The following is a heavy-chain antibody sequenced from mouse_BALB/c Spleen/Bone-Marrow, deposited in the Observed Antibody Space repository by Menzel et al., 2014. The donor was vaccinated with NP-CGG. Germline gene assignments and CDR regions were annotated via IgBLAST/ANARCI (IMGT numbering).Heavy chain of an antibody. J-gene: IGHJ2*01. D-gene: IGHD1-1*01. V-gene: IGHV1-54*01. CDR1: GYAFTNYL. CDR2: INPGSGGT. Sequence: QVHVKQSGAELVRPGTSVEVSCKASGYAFTNYLIEWVKQRPGQGLEWIGVINPGSGGTNYNEKFKGKATLTADKSSSTAYMQLSSLTSDDSAVYFCARGITTGYFDYWGQGTTLTVSS. CDR3: ARGITTGYFDY.